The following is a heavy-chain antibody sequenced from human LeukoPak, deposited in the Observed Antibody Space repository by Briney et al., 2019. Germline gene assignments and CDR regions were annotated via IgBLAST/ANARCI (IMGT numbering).Heavy chain of an antibody. CDR1: GFTVSSNY. CDR2: IYSGGST. CDR3: ARGTTYYDSSGYVPSFDY. V-gene: IGHV3-53*01. J-gene: IGHJ4*02. D-gene: IGHD3-22*01. Sequence: GGSLRLSCAASGFTVSSNYMSWVRQAPGKGLEWVSVIYSGGSTYYADSVKGRFTISRDNSKNTLYLQMNSLRAEDTAVYYCARGTTYYDSSGYVPSFDYWGQGTLVTVSS.